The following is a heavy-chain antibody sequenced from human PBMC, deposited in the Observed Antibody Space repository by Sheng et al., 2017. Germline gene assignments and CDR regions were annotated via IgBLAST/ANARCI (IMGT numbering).Heavy chain of an antibody. Sequence: QLQLQESGPGLVKPSDTLSLTCTVSGGSISSSSYYWGWIRQPPGKGLEWIGSIYYSGSTYYNPSLKSRVTISVDTSKNQFSLKLSSVTAADTAVYYCASYLGVDTPVDYWGQGTLVTVSS. CDR1: GGSISSSSYY. J-gene: IGHJ4*02. CDR3: ASYLGVDTPVDY. V-gene: IGHV4-39*07. D-gene: IGHD2-15*01. CDR2: IYYSGST.